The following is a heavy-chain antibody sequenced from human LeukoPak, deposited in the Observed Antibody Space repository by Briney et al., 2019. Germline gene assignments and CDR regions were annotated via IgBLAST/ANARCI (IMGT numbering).Heavy chain of an antibody. CDR1: GGSISGFY. J-gene: IGHJ4*02. D-gene: IGHD3-10*01. CDR3: ARRLLPSSGNSYFDY. CDR2: IYYSGST. V-gene: IGHV4-59*08. Sequence: SETLSLTCTVSGGSISGFYWSWLRQPPGKGLEWIGYIYYSGSTNYNPSLKSRLTISVDTSKNQFSLKLSSVTAADTAVYYCARRLLPSSGNSYFDYWGQGTLVTVSS.